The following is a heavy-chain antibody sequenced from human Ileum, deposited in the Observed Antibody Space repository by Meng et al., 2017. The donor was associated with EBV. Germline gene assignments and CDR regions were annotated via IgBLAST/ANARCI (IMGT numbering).Heavy chain of an antibody. CDR2: MYDSENA. D-gene: IGHD3-9*01. CDR1: GGSVSSNDYH. Sequence: QEVGPGLVKPSETLSLTGSVSGGSVSSNDYHWGWIRQPPGKGLEWIGCMYDSENAKYNPSLNSRVTISIDTTRNHFVLKLTSVTAADTAVYYCAYYFVGRGGPGSWGQGTLVTVSS. CDR3: AYYFVGRGGPGS. J-gene: IGHJ5*02. V-gene: IGHV4-61*03.